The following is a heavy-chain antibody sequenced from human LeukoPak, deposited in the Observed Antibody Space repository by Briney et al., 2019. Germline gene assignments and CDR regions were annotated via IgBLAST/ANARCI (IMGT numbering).Heavy chain of an antibody. V-gene: IGHV1-8*03. CDR1: GYTFTSYD. D-gene: IGHD6-19*01. J-gene: IGHJ4*02. CDR3: ATSPRVQQWLDLFDY. Sequence: GASVKVSCKASGYTFTSYDINWVRQATGQGLEWMGWMNPNSGNTGYAQKFQGRVTITRNTSISTAYIELSSLRSEDTAVYYCATSPRVQQWLDLFDYWGQGTLVTVSS. CDR2: MNPNSGNT.